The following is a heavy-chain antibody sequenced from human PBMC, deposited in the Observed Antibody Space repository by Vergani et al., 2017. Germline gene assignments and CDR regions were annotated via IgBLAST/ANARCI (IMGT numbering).Heavy chain of an antibody. D-gene: IGHD3-9*01. J-gene: IGHJ5*02. Sequence: QVQLQESGPGLVKPSETLSLTCTVSGGSISSYYWSWIRQPPGKGLEWIGYIYYSGSTNYNPSLKSRVTISVDTSKNQFSLKLSSVTAADTAVYYCARGGSYYDILTGYLPGWFDPWGQGTLVTVSS. CDR1: GGSISSYY. CDR3: ARGGSYYDILTGYLPGWFDP. CDR2: IYYSGST. V-gene: IGHV4-59*01.